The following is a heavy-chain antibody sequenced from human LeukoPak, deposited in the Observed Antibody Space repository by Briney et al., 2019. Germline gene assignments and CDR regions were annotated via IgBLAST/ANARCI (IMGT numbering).Heavy chain of an antibody. CDR3: ARVLPLEDFDY. Sequence: GGSLRLSSAASGFFFNTYGMHWVRQAPGKGLEWVAFIRDDGSYKYYADSVKGRFTISRDNSKNTLYLQMNSLRAEDTAVYYCARVLPLEDFDYWGQGTLVTVSS. CDR1: GFFFNTYG. J-gene: IGHJ4*02. D-gene: IGHD3-10*01. CDR2: IRDDGSYK. V-gene: IGHV3-30*02.